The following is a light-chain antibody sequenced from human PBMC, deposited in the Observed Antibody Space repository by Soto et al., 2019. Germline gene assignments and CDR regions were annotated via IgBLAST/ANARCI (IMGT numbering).Light chain of an antibody. V-gene: IGKV3-20*01. CDR2: GAS. J-gene: IGKJ1*01. CDR3: QQYGSSPRT. CDR1: QSVSSSY. Sequence: EIELTQSPGTLSLSPGERATLSCRASQSVSSSYLAWYQQKPGQAPRLLIYGASSRATGIPDRFSGSGSGTDFTLTISRREPEDFAVNYCQQYGSSPRTFGQGTKVDIK.